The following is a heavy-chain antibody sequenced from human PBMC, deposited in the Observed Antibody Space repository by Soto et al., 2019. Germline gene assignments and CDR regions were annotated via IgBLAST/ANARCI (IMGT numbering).Heavy chain of an antibody. J-gene: IGHJ5*01. Sequence: TSETLSLTCTVSGGSISSYYWSWIRQPPGKAPEWIGYIYYSGSTNYNPSLKSRVTISVDTSKNQFSLKLTSVTAADTAVYYCARSPRGGPNWFDSWGQGTLVTVSS. V-gene: IGHV4-59*01. CDR2: IYYSGST. CDR1: GGSISSYY. D-gene: IGHD3-16*01. CDR3: ARSPRGGPNWFDS.